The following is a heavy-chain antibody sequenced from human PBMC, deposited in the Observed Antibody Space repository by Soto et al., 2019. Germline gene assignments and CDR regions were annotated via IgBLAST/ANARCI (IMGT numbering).Heavy chain of an antibody. V-gene: IGHV3-48*01. CDR2: ISGSGTI. CDR3: ATAGGYDSSGLFYYGMDV. Sequence: EVQLVESGGGLVQPGGSLRLSCAASGLTFNRFSMNWVRQAPGKGLEWVSYISGSGTIYYADSVKGRFTISRDNAKNSLYLQMSSLRVEDTAVYYCATAGGYDSSGLFYYGMDVWGQGTTVIVSS. D-gene: IGHD3-22*01. J-gene: IGHJ6*02. CDR1: GLTFNRFS.